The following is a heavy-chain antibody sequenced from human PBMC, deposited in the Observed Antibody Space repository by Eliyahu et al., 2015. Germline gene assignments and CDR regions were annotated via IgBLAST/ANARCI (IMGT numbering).Heavy chain of an antibody. CDR3: ARTKMLGTEQQRFDY. D-gene: IGHD6-13*01. CDR1: GFXFXXYX. CDR2: ISSSSSYI. J-gene: IGHJ4*02. V-gene: IGHV3-21*01. Sequence: EVQLVESGGGLVKPGGSLXLSCXASGFXFXXYXMNWVRQAPGKGLEWVSSISSSSSYIYYADSVKGRFTISRDNAKNSLYLQMNSLRAEDTAVYYCARTKMLGTEQQRFDYWGQGTLVTVSS.